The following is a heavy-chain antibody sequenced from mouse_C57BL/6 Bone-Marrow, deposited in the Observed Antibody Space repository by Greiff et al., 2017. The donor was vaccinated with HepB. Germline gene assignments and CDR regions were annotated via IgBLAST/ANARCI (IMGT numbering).Heavy chain of an antibody. V-gene: IGHV5-4*01. CDR2: ISDGGSYT. J-gene: IGHJ4*01. D-gene: IGHD2-3*01. CDR1: GFTFSSYA. Sequence: DVQLVESGGGLVKPGGSLKLSCAASGFTFSSYAMSWVRQTPEKRLEWVATISDGGSYTYYPDNVKGRFTISRDNAKNNLYLQMSHLKSEDTAMYYCAREGGYYFYYYAMDYWGQGTSVTVSS. CDR3: AREGGYYFYYYAMDY.